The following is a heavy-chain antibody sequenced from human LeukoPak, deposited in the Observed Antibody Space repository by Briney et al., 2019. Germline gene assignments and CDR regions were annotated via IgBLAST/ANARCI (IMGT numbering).Heavy chain of an antibody. Sequence: GESLKISCKGSGYSFTSYWIGWVRQMPGKGLEWMGIIYPGDSDARYSPSFQGQVTISADKSITTAFLQWSSLKASDTAMYYCASSYPKLRDDAFDIWGQGTMVTVSS. J-gene: IGHJ3*02. D-gene: IGHD2-2*02. CDR3: ASSYPKLRDDAFDI. CDR1: GYSFTSYW. CDR2: IYPGDSDA. V-gene: IGHV5-51*01.